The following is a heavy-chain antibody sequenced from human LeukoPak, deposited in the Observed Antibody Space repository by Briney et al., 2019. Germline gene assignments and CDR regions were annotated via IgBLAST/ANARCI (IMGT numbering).Heavy chain of an antibody. D-gene: IGHD2-15*01. V-gene: IGHV3-74*01. CDR1: GFTFSGYW. CDR3: ARGGLHGAFDI. J-gene: IGHJ3*02. Sequence: GGSLRLSCAASGFTFSGYWMHWVRQAPGKGLVWVSRINSDGSSTTYADSVKGRFTISRDNAKNTLCLQMNSLRAEDTAVYYCARGGLHGAFDIWGQGTMVTVSS. CDR2: INSDGSST.